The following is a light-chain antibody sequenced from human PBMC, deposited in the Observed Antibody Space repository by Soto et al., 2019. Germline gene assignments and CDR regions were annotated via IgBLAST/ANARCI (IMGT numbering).Light chain of an antibody. CDR3: QQYNNLPQT. CDR1: QSVSSN. CDR2: GAS. J-gene: IGKJ1*01. V-gene: IGKV3-15*01. Sequence: TQSPATLSLSPGERAALSCGASQSVSSNYLAWYQQKPGLAPRLLIYGASTMATGIPARFSGSGSGTEFTLTISSLQSEDFAVYYCQQYNNLPQTFGQGTKVDIK.